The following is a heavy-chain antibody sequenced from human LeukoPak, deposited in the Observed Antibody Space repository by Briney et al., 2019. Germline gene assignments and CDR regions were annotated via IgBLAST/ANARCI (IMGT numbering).Heavy chain of an antibody. J-gene: IGHJ3*02. CDR1: GFTFGSYS. V-gene: IGHV3-21*01. CDR2: ISSSSSYI. Sequence: GGSLRLSCAASGFTFGSYSMNWVRQAPGKGLEWVSSISSSSSYIYYADSVKGRFTISRDNAKNSLYLQMNSLRAEDTAVYYCARDRRIGVRARDAFGIWGQGTMVTVSS. CDR3: ARDRRIGVRARDAFGI. D-gene: IGHD2-8*01.